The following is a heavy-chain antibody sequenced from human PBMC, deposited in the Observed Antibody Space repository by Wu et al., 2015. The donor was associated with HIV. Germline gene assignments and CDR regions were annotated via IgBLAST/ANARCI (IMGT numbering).Heavy chain of an antibody. J-gene: IGHJ3*02. CDR2: IIPIFDRI. D-gene: IGHD3-22*01. V-gene: IGHV1-69*13. CDR3: ARTTYYYDSSGRDAFDI. CDR1: GGTFSSRA. Sequence: QVQLVQSGAEVKKPGSSVKVSCKASGGTFSSRAISWVRQAPGQGLEWMGRIIPIFDRIHYKQKFQGRVFITADEATSTVYMELSSLSSDDTAVYYCARTTYYYDSSGRDAFDIWGQGTMVTVSS.